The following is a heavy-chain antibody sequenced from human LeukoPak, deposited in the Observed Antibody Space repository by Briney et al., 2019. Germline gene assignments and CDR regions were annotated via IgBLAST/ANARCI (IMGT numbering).Heavy chain of an antibody. V-gene: IGHV1-69*05. D-gene: IGHD3-3*01. Sequence: SSVKVSCKASGGTFSSYAISWVRPAPGQGLEWVGGIIPIFGTANYAQKLQRRVTITTDESTSTAYMELSSLRSEDTAVYYCARDGWSPHYCYYMDVCGEGATVTVSS. CDR2: IIPIFGTA. CDR3: ARDGWSPHYCYYMDV. J-gene: IGHJ6*03. CDR1: GGTFSSYA.